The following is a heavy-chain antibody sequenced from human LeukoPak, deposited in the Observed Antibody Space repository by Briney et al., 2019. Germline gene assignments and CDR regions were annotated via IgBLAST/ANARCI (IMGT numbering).Heavy chain of an antibody. D-gene: IGHD1-26*01. CDR3: ARLVGADDAFDI. V-gene: IGHV3-21*01. CDR1: GFTFSNYN. Sequence: PGGSLRLSCAASGFTFSNYNMNWVRQAPGKGLEWVSCIGISSTYILYADSVKGRFTISRDNAKNSLYLQMNSLRAEDTAVYYCARLVGADDAFDIWGQGTMVTVSS. J-gene: IGHJ3*02. CDR2: IGISSTYI.